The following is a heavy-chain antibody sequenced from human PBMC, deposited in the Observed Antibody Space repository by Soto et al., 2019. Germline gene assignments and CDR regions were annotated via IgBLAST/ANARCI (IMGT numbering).Heavy chain of an antibody. D-gene: IGHD4-17*01. CDR2: ISYDGSNK. CDR3: ARTGPYGHYYYYYGMDV. Sequence: QVQLVESGGGVVQPGGSLRLSCAASGFTFSSYAMHWVRQAPGKGLEWVAVISYDGSNKYYADSVKGRFTISRDNSKNTLYLQMNSLRAEDTAVYYCARTGPYGHYYYYYGMDVWGQGTTVTVSS. J-gene: IGHJ6*02. CDR1: GFTFSSYA. V-gene: IGHV3-30-3*01.